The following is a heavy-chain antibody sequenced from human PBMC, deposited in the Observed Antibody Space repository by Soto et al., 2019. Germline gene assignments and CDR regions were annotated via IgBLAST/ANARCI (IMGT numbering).Heavy chain of an antibody. J-gene: IGHJ6*01. V-gene: IGHV5-51*01. CDR2: INPGDSDI. CDR1: GYSFTTYW. Sequence: PGESLKISCKASGYSFTTYWIAWLRQVPGKVLEWMGIINPGDSDIRYSPSFQGQVTISADNSISTAYLQWSSLKASDTAMYYCARHEKFHYYYYGMHVWGQGTSVNVS. CDR3: ARHEKFHYYYYGMHV.